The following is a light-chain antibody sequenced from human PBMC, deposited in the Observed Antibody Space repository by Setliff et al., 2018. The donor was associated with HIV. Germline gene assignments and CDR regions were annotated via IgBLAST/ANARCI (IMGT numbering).Light chain of an antibody. CDR1: HTDIGAYNY. CDR3: CSYAGTKNFV. J-gene: IGLJ1*01. V-gene: IGLV2-14*01. CDR2: DVT. Sequence: QSVLAQPASVSGSPGQSISISCSGSHTDIGAYNYVSWYQQHPGKAPKLMIYDVTKRPSGVSNRFSGSKSGNTASLTISGLQGDDEADYYCCSYAGTKNFVFGSGTKVTVL.